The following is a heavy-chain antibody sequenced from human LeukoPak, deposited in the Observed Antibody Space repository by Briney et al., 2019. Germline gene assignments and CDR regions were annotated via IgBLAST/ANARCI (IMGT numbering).Heavy chain of an antibody. J-gene: IGHJ6*03. CDR1: GYTFTTYY. D-gene: IGHD5-18*01. Sequence: ASVKVSCKASGYTFTTYYMHWVRQAPGHGLEWMGIINPRGGSTSYAQTFQGRVTMTRDMSTSTVYMELSSLRSEDTAFYYCARDGEYNYGYGSLYYYYYYMDVWGKGTTVTVSS. CDR2: INPRGGST. V-gene: IGHV1-46*01. CDR3: ARDGEYNYGYGSLYYYYYYMDV.